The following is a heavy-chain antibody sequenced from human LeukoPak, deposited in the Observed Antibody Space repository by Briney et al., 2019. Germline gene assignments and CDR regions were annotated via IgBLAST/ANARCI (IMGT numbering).Heavy chain of an antibody. D-gene: IGHD4-17*01. CDR1: GFTFSSYS. Sequence: PGGSLRLSCAASGFTFSSYSMNWVRQAPGKGLEWIGSIYYSGSTYYNPSLKSRVTISVDTSKNQFSLKLSSVTAADTAVYYCARATDGNFDYWGQGTLVTVSS. CDR2: IYYSGST. CDR3: ARATDGNFDY. J-gene: IGHJ4*02. V-gene: IGHV4-39*07.